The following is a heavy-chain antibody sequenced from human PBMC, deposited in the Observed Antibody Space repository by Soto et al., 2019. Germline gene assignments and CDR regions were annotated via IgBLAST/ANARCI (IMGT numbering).Heavy chain of an antibody. V-gene: IGHV3-7*03. CDR2: IKFDGSVK. CDR1: GFTFSDYW. D-gene: IGHD2-2*01. J-gene: IGHJ4*02. CDR3: FKAGGYCSSSSCYAPRNQYFDS. Sequence: TGGSLRLSGAASGFTFSDYWISWVRQAPWKGPEWVANIKFDGSVKQYVDSVRGRFTISRDNSKNSLFLQMSSLAAADTAVYYCFKAGGYCSSSSCYAPRNQYFDSCGQGTLVPVSP.